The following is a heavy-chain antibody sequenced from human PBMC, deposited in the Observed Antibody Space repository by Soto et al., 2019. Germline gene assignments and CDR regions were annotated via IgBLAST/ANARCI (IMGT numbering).Heavy chain of an antibody. CDR2: INHSGST. CDR1: GGSFSGYY. V-gene: IGHV4-34*01. D-gene: IGHD3-10*01. CDR3: ARRRHPLGHGSGSYGY. J-gene: IGHJ4*02. Sequence: SETLSLTCAVYGGSFSGYYWSWIRQPPGKGLEWIGEINHSGSTNYNPSLKSRVTISIDTSKNQFSLKLSSVTAADTAVYYCARRRHPLGHGSGSYGYWGQGTLVTVSS.